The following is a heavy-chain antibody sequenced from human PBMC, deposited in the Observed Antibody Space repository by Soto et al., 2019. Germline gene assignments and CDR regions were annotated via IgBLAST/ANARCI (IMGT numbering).Heavy chain of an antibody. CDR2: IDNHGDGT. CDR3: GTVFEK. J-gene: IGHJ3*02. V-gene: IGHV3-74*01. CDR1: GFTLTNYW. Sequence: EVQVVESGGGLFQPGGSLKLSCAASGFTLTNYWMHWVRQVPGEGRVWVSRIDNHGDGTSYADFVKGRFTISRDNAKNTLYLQMNSLRVEDTAIYYCGTVFEKWGQGTMVTVSS.